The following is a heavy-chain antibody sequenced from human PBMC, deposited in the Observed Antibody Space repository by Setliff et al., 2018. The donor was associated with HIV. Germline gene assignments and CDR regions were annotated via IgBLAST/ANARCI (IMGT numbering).Heavy chain of an antibody. CDR1: AGSISSGDYY. V-gene: IGHV4-30-4*08. CDR3: ARRVVITTGSYYFVY. D-gene: IGHD3-22*01. Sequence: PSETLSLTCTVSAGSISSGDYYWSWIRQPPGKGLEWIGYIYYTGSTYYDPSLKSRVTISVDTSKNQFSLKLSSVTPADTAVYYCARRVVITTGSYYFVYWGQGTLVTVSS. CDR2: IYYTGST. J-gene: IGHJ4*02.